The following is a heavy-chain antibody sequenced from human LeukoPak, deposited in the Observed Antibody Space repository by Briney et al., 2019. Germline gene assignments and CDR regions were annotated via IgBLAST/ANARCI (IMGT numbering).Heavy chain of an antibody. D-gene: IGHD5-18*01. CDR3: ARGSWIQLPADAFDI. Sequence: ASVKVSCKASGYTFTSFGISWVRQAPGQGLEWMGWISAYNGNTNYAQNLQGRVTMTTDTSTSTAYMELRSLRSDDTAVYYCARGSWIQLPADAFDIWGQGTMATVSS. V-gene: IGHV1-18*01. CDR2: ISAYNGNT. J-gene: IGHJ3*02. CDR1: GYTFTSFG.